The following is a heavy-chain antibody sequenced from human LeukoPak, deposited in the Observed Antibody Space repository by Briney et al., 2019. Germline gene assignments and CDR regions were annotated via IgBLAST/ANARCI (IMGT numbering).Heavy chain of an antibody. Sequence: PGGSLRLSCAASGFLFNNYRMNWVRQAPGKGPEWVAHINQDGSEQSYVDSVKGRFTISRDNAKNSLYLQMNSLRAEDTAVYYCARAAFFYVFGGVFFDYWGQGPLVP. D-gene: IGHD3-16*01. CDR1: GFLFNNYR. CDR2: INQDGSEQ. J-gene: IGHJ4*02. CDR3: ARAAFFYVFGGVFFDY. V-gene: IGHV3-7*01.